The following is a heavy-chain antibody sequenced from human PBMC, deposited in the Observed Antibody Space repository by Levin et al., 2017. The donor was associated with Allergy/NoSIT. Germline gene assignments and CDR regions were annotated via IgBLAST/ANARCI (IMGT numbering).Heavy chain of an antibody. J-gene: IGHJ4*02. D-gene: IGHD7-27*01. CDR3: ARHTTGEGFDY. Sequence: SETLSLTCTVSGGSISSGSYYWGWIRQPPGKGLEWIGSIHYSGSTYYNPSLKSRVTISVDTSKNQFSLKLSSVTAPDTAVYYCARHTTGEGFDYWGQGTLVTVSS. V-gene: IGHV4-39*01. CDR1: GGSISSGSYY. CDR2: IHYSGST.